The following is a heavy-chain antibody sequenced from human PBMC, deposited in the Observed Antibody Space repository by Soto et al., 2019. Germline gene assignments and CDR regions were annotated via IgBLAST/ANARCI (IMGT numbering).Heavy chain of an antibody. Sequence: QVHLQESGPGLVRPSETLSLSCSVSGDSMATGGHYYNWIRHLPGKSLEWIGYIYYSGATHYSPSLRHRATISIDTSKKKFSLRLMSVTAADTALYFCARDKDLEPTVWGYWGQGIQVTVSS. CDR1: GDSMATGGHY. CDR3: ARDKDLEPTVWGY. V-gene: IGHV4-31*02. CDR2: IYYSGAT. J-gene: IGHJ4*02. D-gene: IGHD7-27*01.